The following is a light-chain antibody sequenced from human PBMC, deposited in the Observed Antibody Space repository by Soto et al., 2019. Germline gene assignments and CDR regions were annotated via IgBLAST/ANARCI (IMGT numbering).Light chain of an antibody. CDR1: QSVSSSY. CDR3: QQYGSSPWT. V-gene: IGKV3-20*01. J-gene: IGKJ1*01. CDR2: GAF. Sequence: EIVLTQSPGTLSLSPGERATLSCRASQSVSSSYLAWYQQKPGQAPRLLIYGAFNRATGIPDRFSGSGSGTDFTLTISRLESEDFAVYYCQQYGSSPWTFGQGTKVEIK.